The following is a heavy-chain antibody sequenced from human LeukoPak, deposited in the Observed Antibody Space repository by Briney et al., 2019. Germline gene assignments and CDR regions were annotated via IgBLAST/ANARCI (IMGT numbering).Heavy chain of an antibody. D-gene: IGHD1-26*01. Sequence: ASVTVSCTASGYTFTSYDMNWVRQAPGQGLEWMGWMNSNSGNTNYAQTLKGRVTMTRDTSITTAYMKVSSLRSEDTAEYYCARGSWELVLGYFDYWGQGTLVTVSS. J-gene: IGHJ4*02. CDR1: GYTFTSYD. V-gene: IGHV1-8*01. CDR2: MNSNSGNT. CDR3: ARGSWELVLGYFDY.